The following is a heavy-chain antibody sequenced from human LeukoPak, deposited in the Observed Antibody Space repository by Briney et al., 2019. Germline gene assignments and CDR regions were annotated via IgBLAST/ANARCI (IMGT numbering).Heavy chain of an antibody. D-gene: IGHD6-19*01. J-gene: IGHJ6*02. Sequence: ASVKVSCKASGGTFSSYAISWVRQAPGQGLEWMGGIIPIFGTANYAQKFQGRVTITTDESTSTAYMELSRLRSDDTAVYYCARAVAADRAGRYYYGMDVWGQGTTVTVSS. CDR1: GGTFSSYA. V-gene: IGHV1-69*05. CDR2: IIPIFGTA. CDR3: ARAVAADRAGRYYYGMDV.